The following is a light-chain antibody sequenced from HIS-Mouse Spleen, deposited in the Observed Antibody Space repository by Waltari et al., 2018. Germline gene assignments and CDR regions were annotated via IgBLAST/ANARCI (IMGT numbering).Light chain of an antibody. J-gene: IGLJ3*02. CDR1: SRDVGSYHL. CDR2: EGS. CDR3: CSYAGSSTWV. Sequence: QSALTQPASVSGSPGQSITISCTGTSRDVGSYHLVPWYQQHPGKAPKPMIYEGSKRPSGVSNRFSGSKSGNTASLTISGLQAEDEADYYCCSYAGSSTWVFGGGTKLTVL. V-gene: IGLV2-23*01.